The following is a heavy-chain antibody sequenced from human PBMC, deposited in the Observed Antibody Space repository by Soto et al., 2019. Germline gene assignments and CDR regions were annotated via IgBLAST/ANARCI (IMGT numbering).Heavy chain of an antibody. CDR1: GYTFTSYG. J-gene: IGHJ4*02. CDR3: ARPAFGGFYWYNRTFDS. Sequence: GASVKVSCKASGYTFTSYGISWVRQAPGQGLEWMGWISAYTGNTNYAQKLQGRVTMTTDTSTSTAYMELRSLRSDDTAAYYCARPAFGGFYWYNRTFDSQGQRPL. CDR2: ISAYTGNT. V-gene: IGHV1-18*04. D-gene: IGHD3-10*01.